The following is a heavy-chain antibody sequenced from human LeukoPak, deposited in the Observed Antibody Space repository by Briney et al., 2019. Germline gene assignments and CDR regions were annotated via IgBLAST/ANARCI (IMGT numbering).Heavy chain of an antibody. CDR2: IIPIFGTA. V-gene: IGHV1-69*13. CDR3: ASAHLWGSGSYFNWFDP. J-gene: IGHJ5*02. CDR1: GGTFSSYA. D-gene: IGHD3-10*01. Sequence: ASVKFSCKASGGTFSSYAISWVRQSPGQGLEWMGGIIPIFGTANYAQKFQGRVTITADESTSTAYMELSSLRSEDTAVYYCASAHLWGSGSYFNWFDPWGQGTLVTVSS.